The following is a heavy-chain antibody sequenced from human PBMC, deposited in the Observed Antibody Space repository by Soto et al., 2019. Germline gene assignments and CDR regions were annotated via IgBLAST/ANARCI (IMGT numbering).Heavy chain of an antibody. D-gene: IGHD4-17*01. V-gene: IGHV6-1*01. CDR3: ARDKHDYFNRGIGFDT. CDR2: TYYRSKWYN. J-gene: IGHJ5*02. Sequence: QTLSLTCAISGDSFSSNGAAWNWIRQSPSRGLEWLGRTYYRSKWYNDYAVSVKSRITINPDTSKSQFSLQLNSVTPEDTAVYYCARDKHDYFNRGIGFDTWGQGILVTVS. CDR1: GDSFSSNGAA.